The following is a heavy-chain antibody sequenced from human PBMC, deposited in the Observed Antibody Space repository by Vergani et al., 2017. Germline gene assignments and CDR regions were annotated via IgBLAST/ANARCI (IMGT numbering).Heavy chain of an antibody. Sequence: QLQLQESDPGLVKPSETLSLTCTVSGGSIGSTFYYWGWIRQPPGKGLEWIVTIYYSGSTYYNPSLKSRVTISVDTSKNQFSLKLNSVTAADTAVYYCARHKEQLVPGNYYYYYYMDVWGKGTTVTVSS. CDR3: ARHKEQLVPGNYYYYYYMDV. J-gene: IGHJ6*03. V-gene: IGHV4-39*01. CDR2: IYYSGST. D-gene: IGHD6-13*01. CDR1: GGSIGSTFYY.